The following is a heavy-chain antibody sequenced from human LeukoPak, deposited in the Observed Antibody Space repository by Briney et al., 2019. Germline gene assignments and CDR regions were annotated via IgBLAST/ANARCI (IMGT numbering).Heavy chain of an antibody. CDR1: GFTFSSYA. J-gene: IGHJ4*02. CDR2: ISYDGSNK. Sequence: PGGSLRLSCAASGFTFSSYAMHWVRQAPGKGLEWVAVISYDGSNKYYADSVKGRFTISRDNSKNTLYLQMNSLRAEDTAVYYCAREGPGDGYNDYWGQGTLVTVSS. D-gene: IGHD5-24*01. CDR3: AREGPGDGYNDY. V-gene: IGHV3-30*04.